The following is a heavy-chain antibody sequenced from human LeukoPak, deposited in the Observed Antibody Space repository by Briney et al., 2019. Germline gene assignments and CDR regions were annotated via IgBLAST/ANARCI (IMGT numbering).Heavy chain of an antibody. V-gene: IGHV3-21*01. CDR1: GFAFSSYS. J-gene: IGHJ4*02. D-gene: IGHD1-26*01. CDR2: ISSSSSYI. CDR3: ARGVGGSYYFDF. Sequence: PGGSLRLSCAASGFAFSSYSMNWVRQAPGKGLEWVSSISSSSSYIYYADSVKGRFTISRDNAKNSLYLQMNSLRAEDTAVYYCARGVGGSYYFDFWGQGTLVTVSS.